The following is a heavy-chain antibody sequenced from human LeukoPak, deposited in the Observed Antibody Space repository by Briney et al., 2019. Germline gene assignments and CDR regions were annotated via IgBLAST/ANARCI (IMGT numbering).Heavy chain of an antibody. J-gene: IGHJ4*02. V-gene: IGHV1-2*02. CDR3: ARGARYGSGSPYYFDY. CDR2: INPHSGDA. CDR1: GYIFTNYY. Sequence: ASVKVSCKASGYIFTNYYMHWVRQAPGQGLEWMGWINPHSGDANYAQKFQGRATMTRDTSITTAYMELNRLRSDDTAVYYCARGARYGSGSPYYFDYWGQGTLVTVSS. D-gene: IGHD3-10*01.